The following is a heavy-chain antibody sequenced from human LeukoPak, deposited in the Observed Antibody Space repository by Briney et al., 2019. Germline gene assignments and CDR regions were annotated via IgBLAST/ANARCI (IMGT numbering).Heavy chain of an antibody. Sequence: ASVKVSCKASGYTFTGYYMHWVRQAPGQGLEWMGWINPSGGSTSYAQKFQGRVTMTRDTSTSTVYMELSSLRSEDTAVYYCAREQNFNYYYDSSGYYYGYWGQGTLVTVSS. CDR3: AREQNFNYYYDSSGYYYGY. D-gene: IGHD3-22*01. CDR1: GYTFTGYY. CDR2: INPSGGST. J-gene: IGHJ4*02. V-gene: IGHV1-46*01.